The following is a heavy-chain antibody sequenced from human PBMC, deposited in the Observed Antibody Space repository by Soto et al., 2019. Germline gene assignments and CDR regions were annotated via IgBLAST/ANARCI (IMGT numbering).Heavy chain of an antibody. Sequence: QVHLVQSGAEVKKPGALVKVSCKCSGYTFTSYGITWVRQAPGQGLEWMGWISAHNGNTNYAQKLQGRVTVTRDSSTTTAYMGLRSLRSDDTAVYYCAGGRYEDSWGQGALVTVSS. J-gene: IGHJ4*02. CDR1: GYTFTSYG. CDR3: AGGRYEDS. D-gene: IGHD1-1*01. CDR2: ISAHNGNT. V-gene: IGHV1-18*01.